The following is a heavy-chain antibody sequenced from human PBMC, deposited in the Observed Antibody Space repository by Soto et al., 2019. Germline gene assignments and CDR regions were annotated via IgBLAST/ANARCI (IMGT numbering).Heavy chain of an antibody. D-gene: IGHD3-10*01. J-gene: IGHJ6*02. CDR1: GGSISSYY. Sequence: SETLSLTCTVSGGSISSYYWSWIRQPPGKGLEWIGYIYYSGSTNYNPSLKSRVTISVDTSKNQFSLKLSSVTAADTAVYYCARVFTMVPGVRYYGMDVWGQGTTVTVSS. V-gene: IGHV4-59*01. CDR2: IYYSGST. CDR3: ARVFTMVPGVRYYGMDV.